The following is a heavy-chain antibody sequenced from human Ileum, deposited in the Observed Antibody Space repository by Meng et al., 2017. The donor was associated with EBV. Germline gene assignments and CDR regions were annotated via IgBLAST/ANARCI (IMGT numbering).Heavy chain of an antibody. D-gene: IGHD3-22*01. V-gene: IGHV4-28*01. CDR3: ARNVPGTSAYYD. CDR2: IYYSGST. CDR1: GYSISRTNW. Sequence: QVQLPESGPGLVKPSDTLSLTCAVSGYSISRTNWWGWIRQPPGKGLEWIGYIYYSGSTSYNPSLKSRVTMSVDTSKNQFSLNLNSVTAVDTAVYYRARNVPGTSAYYDWGQGTLVTVSS. J-gene: IGHJ4*02.